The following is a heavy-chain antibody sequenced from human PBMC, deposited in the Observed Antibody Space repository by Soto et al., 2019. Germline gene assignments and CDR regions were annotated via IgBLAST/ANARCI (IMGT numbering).Heavy chain of an antibody. V-gene: IGHV1-69*01. Sequence: QGQLVQSGAEVKKPGSSVKVSCKASGGTFSNYAISWVRQAPGQGLEWMGGIIPIFGTANYAQKFQGRVTITADESTSTAYMELSSLRSEDTALYYCARLDTASTAYDYWGQGTLVIVSS. CDR1: GGTFSNYA. CDR3: ARLDTASTAYDY. CDR2: IIPIFGTA. D-gene: IGHD5-18*01. J-gene: IGHJ4*02.